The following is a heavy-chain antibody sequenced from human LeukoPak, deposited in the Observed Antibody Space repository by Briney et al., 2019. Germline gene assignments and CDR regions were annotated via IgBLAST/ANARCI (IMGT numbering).Heavy chain of an antibody. CDR3: ARGDFWGYSYYYYMAV. CDR1: GGSISIHY. J-gene: IGHJ6*03. Sequence: PSETLSLTCTVSGGSISIHYWSSVRQPPGKGLGWVWYVYYSGGTNYTPSPKSRVTISVETSKNKFSLKLSSVTAADTAVYYCARGDFWGYSYYYYMAVWGKGTTVTV. D-gene: IGHD3-3*01. V-gene: IGHV4-59*11. CDR2: VYYSGGT.